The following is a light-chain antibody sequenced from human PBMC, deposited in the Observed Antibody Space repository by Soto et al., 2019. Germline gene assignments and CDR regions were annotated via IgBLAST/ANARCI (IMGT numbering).Light chain of an antibody. CDR3: CSYTSGSTLKV. V-gene: IGLV2-14*01. CDR1: SSDVGGYNY. CDR2: DVS. Sequence: QSALTQPASVSGSPGQSITISCTGTSSDVGGYNYVSWYQQHPGKAPKLMIYDVSNRPSGVSNRFSGSKSGNTASLTISGLQAEDEADYYCCSYTSGSTLKVFGGGTKLTVL. J-gene: IGLJ2*01.